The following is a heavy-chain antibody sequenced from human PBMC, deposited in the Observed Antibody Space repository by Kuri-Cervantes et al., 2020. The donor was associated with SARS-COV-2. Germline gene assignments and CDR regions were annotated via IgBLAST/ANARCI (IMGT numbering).Heavy chain of an antibody. D-gene: IGHD1-26*01. Sequence: ASVKDSCKASGYTFTSYAMHWVRQAPGQRLEWMGWINAGNGNTKYSQKFQGRVTITRDTSASTAYMELSSLRSEDTAVYYCAAERVGAITENYYGMDVWGQGTTVTVSS. CDR2: INAGNGNT. CDR1: GYTFTSYA. V-gene: IGHV1-3*01. CDR3: AAERVGAITENYYGMDV. J-gene: IGHJ6*02.